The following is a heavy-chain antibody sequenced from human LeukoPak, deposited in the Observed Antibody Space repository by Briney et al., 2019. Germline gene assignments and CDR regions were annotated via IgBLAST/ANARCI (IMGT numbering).Heavy chain of an antibody. V-gene: IGHV4-39*07. CDR2: IYYSGST. J-gene: IGHJ4*02. Sequence: SETLSLTCTVSGGSISSSSYYWGCIRQPPGKGLEWIGSIYYSGSTYYNPSLKSRVTISVDTSKNQFSLKLSSVTAADTAVYYCARDRREVSYGYGKPLDYWGQGTLVTVSS. CDR1: GGSISSSSYY. CDR3: ARDRREVSYGYGKPLDY. D-gene: IGHD5-12*01.